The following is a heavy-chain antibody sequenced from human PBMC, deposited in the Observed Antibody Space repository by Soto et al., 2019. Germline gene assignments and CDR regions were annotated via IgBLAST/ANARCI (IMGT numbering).Heavy chain of an antibody. CDR3: ASGYSSSRIDY. CDR1: GGTFSSYA. Sequence: ASVKVSCKASGGTFSSYAISWVRQAHGQGLEWMGGIIPIFGTANYAQKFQGRVTITADESTSTAYMELSSLRSEDTAVYYCASGYSSSRIDYWGQGTLVTVSS. CDR2: IIPIFGTA. D-gene: IGHD6-13*01. V-gene: IGHV1-69*13. J-gene: IGHJ4*02.